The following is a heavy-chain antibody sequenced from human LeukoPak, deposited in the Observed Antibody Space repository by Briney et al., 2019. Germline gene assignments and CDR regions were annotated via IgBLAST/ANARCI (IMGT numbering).Heavy chain of an antibody. V-gene: IGHV1-69*04. D-gene: IGHD3-22*01. CDR3: AGDRGSITMIASPGYYFDY. CDR1: GGTFSSYT. CDR2: IIPILGIA. Sequence: GASVKVSCKASGGTFSSYTISWVRQAPGQGLEWMGRIIPILGIANYAQKFQGRVTITADKSTSTAYMELSSLRSEDTAVYYCAGDRGSITMIASPGYYFDYWGQGTLVTISS. J-gene: IGHJ4*02.